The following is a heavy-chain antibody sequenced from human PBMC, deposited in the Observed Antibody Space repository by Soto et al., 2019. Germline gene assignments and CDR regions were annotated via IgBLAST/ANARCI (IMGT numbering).Heavy chain of an antibody. CDR2: ISSNGGST. Sequence: PGGSLRLSCSASGFTFSSYAMHWVRQAPGKGLEYVSAISSNGGSTYYADSVKGRFTISRDNSKNTLYLQMSSLRAEDTAVYYCVKALGKWELPPYYGMDVWGQGTTVTVSS. CDR1: GFTFSSYA. V-gene: IGHV3-64D*08. J-gene: IGHJ6*02. D-gene: IGHD1-26*01. CDR3: VKALGKWELPPYYGMDV.